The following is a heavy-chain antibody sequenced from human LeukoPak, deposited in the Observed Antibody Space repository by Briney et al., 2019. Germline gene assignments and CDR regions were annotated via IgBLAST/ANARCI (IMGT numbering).Heavy chain of an antibody. D-gene: IGHD2-2*01. CDR3: AKRPAMYYYYYMDV. V-gene: IGHV3-23*01. CDR2: ISTSGGST. CDR1: GFTFSSYG. J-gene: IGHJ6*03. Sequence: PGRSLRLSCAASGFTFSSYGMHWVRQAPGKGLEWVSGISTSGGSTYYADSVKGRFTISRDNSKNTLYLQMNSLRAEDTAVYYCAKRPAMYYYYYMDVWGKGTTVTVSS.